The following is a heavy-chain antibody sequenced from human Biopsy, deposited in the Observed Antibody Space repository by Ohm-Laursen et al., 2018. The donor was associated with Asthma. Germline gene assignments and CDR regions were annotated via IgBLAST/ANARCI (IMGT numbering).Heavy chain of an antibody. V-gene: IGHV4-59*01. D-gene: IGHD6-13*01. CDR1: PGSINDYY. Sequence: PPGTLSLTCTVSPGSINDYYWNWIRQFPGKGLEWIGYVHSTGSTRFNPSLKSRLTISVDMSVDQVSLKLTSVTAADTAVYYCVRATSTWSQSGPHYFDHWGQGTLVTVSS. CDR2: VHSTGST. J-gene: IGHJ4*02. CDR3: VRATSTWSQSGPHYFDH.